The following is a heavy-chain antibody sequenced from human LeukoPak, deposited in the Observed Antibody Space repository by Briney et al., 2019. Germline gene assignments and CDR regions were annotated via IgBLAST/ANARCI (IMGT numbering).Heavy chain of an antibody. CDR2: IYYSGST. Sequence: SETLSLTCTVSGGSISSSSYYWGWIRQRPGKGLEWIGSIYYSGSTYYNPSLKSRVTISVDTSKNQFSLKLSSVTAADTAVYYCASITRGYSYGYYYYMDDWGKGTTVTVSS. CDR1: GGSISSSSYY. D-gene: IGHD5-18*01. CDR3: ASITRGYSYGYYYYMDD. J-gene: IGHJ6*03. V-gene: IGHV4-39*07.